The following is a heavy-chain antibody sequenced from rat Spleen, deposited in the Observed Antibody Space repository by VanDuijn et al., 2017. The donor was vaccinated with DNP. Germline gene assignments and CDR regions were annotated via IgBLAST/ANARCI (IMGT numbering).Heavy chain of an antibody. V-gene: IGHV5-7*01. CDR2: ISYDGLRT. Sequence: EVQLVGSGGGLVQSGRSLKLSCAASGFTFSDYAMAWVRQAPKKGLEWVATISYDGLRTYYRDSVRGRFTLSRDDAKSTLYLQMDSLRSEDTATYFCARDDYGSYGAMDPWGQGTSVTVSS. D-gene: IGHD1-3*01. J-gene: IGHJ4*01. CDR3: ARDDYGSYGAMDP. CDR1: GFTFSDYA.